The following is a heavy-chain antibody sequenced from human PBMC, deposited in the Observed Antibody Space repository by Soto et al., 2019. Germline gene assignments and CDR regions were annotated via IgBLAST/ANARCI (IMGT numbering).Heavy chain of an antibody. Sequence: GPSVKVSCKASGGTFSSYAISWVRQAPGQGPEWMGGIIPIFGTANYAQKFQGRVTITADGSTSTAYMELSSLRSEDTAVYYCARDEPGGDPKVGEKDYWGQGTLVTVSS. J-gene: IGHJ4*02. V-gene: IGHV1-69*13. CDR1: GGTFSSYA. CDR3: ARDEPGGDPKVGEKDY. CDR2: IIPIFGTA. D-gene: IGHD4-17*01.